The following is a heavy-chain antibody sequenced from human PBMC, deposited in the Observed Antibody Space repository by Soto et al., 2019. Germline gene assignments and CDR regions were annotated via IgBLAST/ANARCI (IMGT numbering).Heavy chain of an antibody. Sequence: SGATLVNHTQTLTLTCTFSGFSLSTRGMCVSWIRQPPGKALEWLALIDWDDDKYYSTSLKTRLTISKDTSKNQVVLTMTNMDPMDTATYYCARTRVTISDHGMDVWGQGTTVTVSS. V-gene: IGHV2-70*01. CDR1: GFSLSTRGMC. J-gene: IGHJ6*02. CDR3: ARTRVTISDHGMDV. D-gene: IGHD3-9*01. CDR2: IDWDDDK.